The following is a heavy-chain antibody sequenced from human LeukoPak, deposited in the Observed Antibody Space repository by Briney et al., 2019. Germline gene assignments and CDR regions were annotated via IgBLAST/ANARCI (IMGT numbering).Heavy chain of an antibody. CDR3: ARTAGYCDWSGDY. CDR1: GGSFSVYY. J-gene: IGHJ4*02. V-gene: IGHV4-34*01. Sequence: SETLSLTCAVYGGSFSVYYWSWIRQPPEKGLEWIGENNHSGSTNYNPSPKSRVTISVDTSKNQFSLKQRSVTAADTAVYYCARTAGYCDWSGDYWGQGTLVSVSS. CDR2: NNHSGST. D-gene: IGHD3-9*01.